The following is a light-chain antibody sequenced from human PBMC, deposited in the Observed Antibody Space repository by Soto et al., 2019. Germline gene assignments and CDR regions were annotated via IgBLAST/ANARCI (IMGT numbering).Light chain of an antibody. J-gene: IGLJ1*01. CDR1: SSNIGTNS. CDR3: QSYDSSLSGSSV. CDR2: TSN. V-gene: IGLV1-44*01. Sequence: QSVLTQPPSASGTPGQRVTISCSGSSSNIGTNSVSWYLQLPGSAPQLLIYTSNQRPSGVPDRFSGSRSGTSASLAITGLQAEDDGDYYCQSYDSSLSGSSVFGTGTKVTVL.